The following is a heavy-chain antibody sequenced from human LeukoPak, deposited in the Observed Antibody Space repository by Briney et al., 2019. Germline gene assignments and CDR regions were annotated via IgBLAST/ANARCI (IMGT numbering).Heavy chain of an antibody. D-gene: IGHD3-16*02. J-gene: IGHJ3*02. CDR1: GFTFSDYY. CDR2: ISSSGSTI. V-gene: IGHV3-11*01. CDR3: ARDKAFGGVIVIHDDAFDI. Sequence: GGSLRLSCAASGFTFSDYYMSWIRQAPGKGLEWVSYISSSGSTIYYADSVKGRFTISRDNAKNSLYLQMNSLRADDTAVYYCARDKAFGGVIVIHDDAFDIWGQGTMVTVSS.